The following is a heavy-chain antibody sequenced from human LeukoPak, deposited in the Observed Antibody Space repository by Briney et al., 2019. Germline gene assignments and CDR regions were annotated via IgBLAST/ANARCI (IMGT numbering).Heavy chain of an antibody. J-gene: IGHJ4*02. CDR1: GFTFNTYS. Sequence: GGSLRLSCATSGFTFNTYSITWVRQAPGRALEWVASISTNKNYIYHADLVEGRFTIARDNAENSIYLHIESLSAEDTAVYDCAKDLAYCGGDCYPHPAFDFWGQGTLVTVSS. V-gene: IGHV3-21*06. CDR2: ISTNKNYI. D-gene: IGHD2-21*02. CDR3: AKDLAYCGGDCYPHPAFDF.